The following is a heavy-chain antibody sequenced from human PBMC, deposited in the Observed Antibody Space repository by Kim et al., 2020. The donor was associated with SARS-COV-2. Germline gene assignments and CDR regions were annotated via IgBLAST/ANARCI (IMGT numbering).Heavy chain of an antibody. CDR3: ARDYSSSWYRADFGYYYYGMDV. D-gene: IGHD6-13*01. J-gene: IGHJ6*02. CDR1: GFTFDDYG. Sequence: GGSLRLSCAASGFTFDDYGMSWVRQAPGKGLEWVSGINWNGGSTGYADSVKGRFTISRDNAKNSLYLQMNSLRAEDTALYYCARDYSSSWYRADFGYYYYGMDVWGQGTTVTVSS. CDR2: INWNGGST. V-gene: IGHV3-20*04.